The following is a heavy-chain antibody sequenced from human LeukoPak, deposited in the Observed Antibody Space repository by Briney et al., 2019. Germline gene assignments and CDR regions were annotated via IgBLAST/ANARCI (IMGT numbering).Heavy chain of an antibody. CDR3: ARDCDRSGYYCY. CDR2: ISTYNGNT. CDR1: GYSFTDYG. Sequence: ASVKVSCKASGYSFTDYGISWVRQAPGQGLEWMGWISTYNGNTNYAQKLQGRVAMTTDTSTSTAYMELRSLRSDDTAVYHCARDCDRSGYYCYWGQGTLVTVSS. J-gene: IGHJ4*02. D-gene: IGHD3-22*01. V-gene: IGHV1-18*01.